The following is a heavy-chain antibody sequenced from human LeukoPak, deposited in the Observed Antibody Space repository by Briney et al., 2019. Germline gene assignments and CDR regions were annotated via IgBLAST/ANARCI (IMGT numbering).Heavy chain of an antibody. CDR3: VSFYETY. CDR1: GFTFRSYA. J-gene: IGHJ4*02. V-gene: IGHV3-30-3*01. Sequence: GGSLRLSCAASGFTFRSYAMHWVRQAPGKGLEWVAVISYDGDDGSNIYYADSVKGRFTISRDNSKSTLYLQMNSLRPEDTAVYYCVSFYETYWGRGTLVTVSS. D-gene: IGHD2/OR15-2a*01. CDR2: ISYDGDDGSNI.